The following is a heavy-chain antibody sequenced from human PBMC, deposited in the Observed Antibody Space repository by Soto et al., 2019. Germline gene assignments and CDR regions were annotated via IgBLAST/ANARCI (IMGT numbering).Heavy chain of an antibody. Sequence: EEQLVQSGGGLVQPGGSLRLSCAASGFSFSSYDLFWVRQAPGKGLEYVSAVSRNGINTYYANSVTGRFTISRDNSKNIMYLQMGTLRAEDMAVYYCAITYYDFDVWGKGTTVIVSS. CDR3: AITYYDFDV. CDR1: GFSFSSYD. J-gene: IGHJ6*04. D-gene: IGHD3-3*01. V-gene: IGHV3-64*01. CDR2: VSRNGINT.